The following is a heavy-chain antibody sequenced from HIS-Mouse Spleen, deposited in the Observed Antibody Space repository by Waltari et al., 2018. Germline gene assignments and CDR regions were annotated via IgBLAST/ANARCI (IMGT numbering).Heavy chain of an antibody. D-gene: IGHD6-13*01. J-gene: IGHJ2*01. CDR3: AREIPYSSSWYDWYFDL. V-gene: IGHV4-39*07. Sequence: QLQLQESGPGLVKPSETLSLTCTVSGGSISSSSYYWGWIRQPPGKGLEWIGSIYYSWITYYNPARKSRVTISVDTSKNQFSLKLSSVTAADTAVYYCAREIPYSSSWYDWYFDLWGRGTLVTVSS. CDR1: GGSISSSSYY. CDR2: IYYSWIT.